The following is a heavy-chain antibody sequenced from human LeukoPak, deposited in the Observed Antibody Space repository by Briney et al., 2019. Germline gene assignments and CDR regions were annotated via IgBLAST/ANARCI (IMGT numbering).Heavy chain of an antibody. CDR1: GFTFSSYG. CDR2: ISYDGSNK. CDR3: ARRGPYSSSSFVDYYFDY. J-gene: IGHJ4*02. V-gene: IGHV3-30*03. Sequence: SGGSLRLSCAASGFTFSSYGMHWVRQAPGKGLEWVAVISYDGSNKYYADSVKGRFTISRDNAKNSLYLQMNSLRAEDTALYHCARRGPYSSSSFVDYYFDYWGQGTLVTVSS. D-gene: IGHD6-6*01.